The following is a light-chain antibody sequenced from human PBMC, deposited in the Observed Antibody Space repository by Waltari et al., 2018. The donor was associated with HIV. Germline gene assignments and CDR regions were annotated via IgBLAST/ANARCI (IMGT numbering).Light chain of an antibody. CDR2: SNN. J-gene: IGLJ2*01. CDR1: SSNIGSNT. Sequence: QSVLTQPPSASGPPGQRVTISCSGSSSNIGSNTVHWYQHLPGTAPKVLIYSNNQRPSEVPDRFSGSKSGTSVSLAISGLQSEDEADYYCATWDDSLNGVVFGGGTKLTV. CDR3: ATWDDSLNGVV. V-gene: IGLV1-44*01.